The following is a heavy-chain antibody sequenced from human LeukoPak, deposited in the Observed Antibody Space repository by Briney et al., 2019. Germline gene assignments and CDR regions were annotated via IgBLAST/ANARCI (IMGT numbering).Heavy chain of an antibody. J-gene: IGHJ3*02. CDR2: IRYDGSNK. D-gene: IGHD4-17*01. Sequence: GGSLRLSCAASGFTFSSYGMHWVRQAPGKGLEWVAFIRYDGSNKYYADSVKGRFTISRDNSKNTLYLQMNSLRAEDTAVHYCAKDRSVADYGDYVDAFDIWGQGTMVTVSS. CDR1: GFTFSSYG. V-gene: IGHV3-30*02. CDR3: AKDRSVADYGDYVDAFDI.